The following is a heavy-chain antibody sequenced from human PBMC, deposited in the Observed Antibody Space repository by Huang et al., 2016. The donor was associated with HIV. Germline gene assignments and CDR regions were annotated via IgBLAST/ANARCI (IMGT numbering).Heavy chain of an antibody. D-gene: IGHD3-22*01. V-gene: IGHV1-18*01. CDR2: SSEYNGKT. J-gene: IGHJ1*01. CDR1: GYTFTNYA. Sequence: QVQLVQSGAEVKKPGASVKVSCKASGYTFTNYAINWVRQAPGQSLEWMGWSSEYNGKTNCAQNVQSRGTMTKATATSTAFMELRSLISDDTAVYYCARERYYYDMSGYYTPVEYFHHWGQGTLVTVSS. CDR3: ARERYYYDMSGYYTPVEYFHH.